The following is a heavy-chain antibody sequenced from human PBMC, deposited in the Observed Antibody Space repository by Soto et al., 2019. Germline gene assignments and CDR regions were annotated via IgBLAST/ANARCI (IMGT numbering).Heavy chain of an antibody. J-gene: IGHJ4*02. V-gene: IGHV3-9*01. D-gene: IGHD6-19*01. CDR1: GFTFDDYA. Sequence: EVQLVESGGGLVQPGRSLRLSCAASGFTFDDYAMHWVRQAPGKGLEWVSGISWNSGSIGYADSVKGRFTISRDNAKNSLYLQMNSLRAEDTALYYCAKDIDADYGQWLHYFDYWGQGTLVTVSS. CDR3: AKDIDADYGQWLHYFDY. CDR2: ISWNSGSI.